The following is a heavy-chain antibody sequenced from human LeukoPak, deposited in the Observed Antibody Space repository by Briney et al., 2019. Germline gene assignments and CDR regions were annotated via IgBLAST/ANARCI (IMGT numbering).Heavy chain of an antibody. V-gene: IGHV4-34*01. D-gene: IGHD3-22*01. CDR3: ARGRDSSGYGPFGY. CDR1: GGSFSGYY. Sequence: SETLSLTCAVYGGSFSGYYWSWIRQPPGKGLEWIGEINHSGSTNYNPSLKSRVTISVDTSKNQFSLKLSSVTAADTAVYYCARGRDSSGYGPFGYWGQGTLVTVSS. J-gene: IGHJ4*02. CDR2: INHSGST.